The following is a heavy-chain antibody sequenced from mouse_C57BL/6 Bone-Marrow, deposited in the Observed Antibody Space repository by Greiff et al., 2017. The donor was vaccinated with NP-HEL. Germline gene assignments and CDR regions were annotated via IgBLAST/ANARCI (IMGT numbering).Heavy chain of an antibody. CDR2: IDPETGGT. CDR1: GYTFTDYE. D-gene: IGHD4-1*01. J-gene: IGHJ4*01. V-gene: IGHV1-15*01. CDR3: TRWDSLVPYAMDY. Sequence: QVQLQQSGAELVRPGASVTLSCKASGYTFTDYEMHWVKQTPVHGLEWIGAIDPETGGTAYNQKFKGKAILTADKASSTAYMGLRSLTSEDSAVYYCTRWDSLVPYAMDYWGQGTSVTVSS.